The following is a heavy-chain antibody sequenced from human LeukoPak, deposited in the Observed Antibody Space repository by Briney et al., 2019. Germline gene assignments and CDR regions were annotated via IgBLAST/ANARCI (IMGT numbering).Heavy chain of an antibody. CDR3: ANIGPGQSGSPDY. J-gene: IGHJ4*02. V-gene: IGHV3-30*02. CDR1: GFTFSSYG. D-gene: IGHD1-14*01. CDR2: IRYDGSNK. Sequence: GGSLRLSCAASGFTFSSYGMHWVRQAPGKGLEWVAFIRYDGSNKYYADSVKGRFTISRDNSKNTLYLQMNSLRAEDTAVYYCANIGPGQSGSPDYWGQGTLVTVSS.